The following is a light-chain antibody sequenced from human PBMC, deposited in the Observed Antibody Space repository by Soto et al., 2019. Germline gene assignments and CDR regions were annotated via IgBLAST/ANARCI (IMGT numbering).Light chain of an antibody. V-gene: IGKV1-12*01. J-gene: IGKJ2*01. CDR2: AAS. CDR3: TQTNDYPYT. Sequence: DIQMTQSPSSVSASVGDRVTITCRAGHVISSWLALYQQKPGKAPKLLFYAASRWQSGVPSRFSGSESGADFSLTIISLQHEDVATYYCTQTNDYPYTFGQGTKLGIK. CDR1: HVISSW.